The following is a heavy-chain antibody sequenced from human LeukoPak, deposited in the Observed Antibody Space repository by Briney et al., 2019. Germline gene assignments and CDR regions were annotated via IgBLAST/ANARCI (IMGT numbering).Heavy chain of an antibody. D-gene: IGHD1-26*01. V-gene: IGHV1-2*02. Sequence: ALVRVSCKASGYTLTGYYMHWVRQAPGQGLEWRGWINPNSGGTNYEQKLQGRVPITRDTSISTAYIELSRLRSAATAVYYCARVGAGRVGANSLKFDYWGPRTLVTVSS. CDR3: ARVGAGRVGANSLKFDY. CDR1: GYTLTGYY. CDR2: INPNSGGT. J-gene: IGHJ4*02.